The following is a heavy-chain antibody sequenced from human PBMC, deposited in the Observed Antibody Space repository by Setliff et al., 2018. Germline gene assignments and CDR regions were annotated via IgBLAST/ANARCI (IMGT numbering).Heavy chain of an antibody. Sequence: SETLSLTCTVSGGSISPYSWSWIRQPPGKGLEWIGYIYHNGNTNFNPSLKSRVNMSVDTSKNQFVLNLKAVTAADTAVYYCARDRTAYSYGLDVWGQGATVTVSS. J-gene: IGHJ6*02. D-gene: IGHD5-18*01. CDR3: ARDRTAYSYGLDV. V-gene: IGHV4-59*01. CDR1: GGSISPYS. CDR2: IYHNGNT.